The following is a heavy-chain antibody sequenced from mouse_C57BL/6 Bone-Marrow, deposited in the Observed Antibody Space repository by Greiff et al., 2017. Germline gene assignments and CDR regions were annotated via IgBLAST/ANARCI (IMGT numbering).Heavy chain of an antibody. D-gene: IGHD1-1*01. J-gene: IGHJ2*01. CDR1: GYTFTDYY. V-gene: IGHV1-19*01. CDR2: INPYNGGT. CDR3: ARFIEYYGSRPFYFDY. Sequence: VQLKQPGPVLVKPGASVKMSCKASGYTFTDYYMNWVKQSHGKSLEWIGVINPYNGGTSYNEKFKGKATLTVDKPSSTAYMQLNSLTSKDSAVYYGARFIEYYGSRPFYFDYWGQGTAVTVS.